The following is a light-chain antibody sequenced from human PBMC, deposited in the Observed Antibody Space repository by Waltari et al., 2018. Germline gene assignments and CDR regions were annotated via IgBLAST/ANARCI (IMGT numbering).Light chain of an antibody. CDR2: GVN. CDR1: SSDVGTYNL. J-gene: IGLJ2*01. Sequence: QSALTQPASVSGSPGQSITVSCTGTSSDVGTYNLVSWYQQHPGKAPKLIIYGVNERASGVSGRVSGSKSGNTASLTISGLQAEDEADYYCCSSAGSSTYVVFGGGTKLTVL. V-gene: IGLV2-23*02. CDR3: CSSAGSSTYVV.